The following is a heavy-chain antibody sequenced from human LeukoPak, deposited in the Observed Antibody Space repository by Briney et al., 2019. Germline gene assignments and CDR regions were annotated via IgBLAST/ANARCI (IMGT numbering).Heavy chain of an antibody. V-gene: IGHV1-69*13. J-gene: IGHJ5*02. D-gene: IGHD1-1*01. Sequence: SVKVSCKASGSTFSSYAISWVRQAPGQGLEWMGGIIPIFGTANYAQKFQGRVTITADESTSTAYMELSSLRSEDTAVYYCARDGVQLELMVGWFDPWGQGTLVTVSS. CDR1: GSTFSSYA. CDR3: ARDGVQLELMVGWFDP. CDR2: IIPIFGTA.